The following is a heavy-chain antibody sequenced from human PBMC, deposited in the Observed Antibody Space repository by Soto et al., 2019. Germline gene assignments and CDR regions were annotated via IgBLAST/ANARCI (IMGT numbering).Heavy chain of an antibody. CDR1: GGSFSGYY. CDR2: INHSGST. Sequence: SETLSLTCAVYGGSFSGYYWSWIRQPPGKGLEWIGEINHSGSTNYNPSLKSRVTISVDTSKNQFSLKLSSVTAADTAVYYCARACYDFWSGYYRQKFDYWGQGTLVTVSS. D-gene: IGHD3-3*01. V-gene: IGHV4-34*01. J-gene: IGHJ4*02. CDR3: ARACYDFWSGYYRQKFDY.